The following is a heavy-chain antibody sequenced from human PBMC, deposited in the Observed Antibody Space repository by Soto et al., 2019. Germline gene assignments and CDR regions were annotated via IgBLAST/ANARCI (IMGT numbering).Heavy chain of an antibody. CDR1: GYTFTSYD. V-gene: IGHV1-8*01. CDR3: ARRNNRFVAATPDDWFDP. Sequence: GASVKVSCKASGYTFTSYDINWVRQATGQGLEWMGWMNPNSGNTGYAQKFQGRVTMTRNTSISTAYMELSSLRSEDTAVYYCARRNNRFVAATPDDWFDPWGQGTLVTVSS. D-gene: IGHD2-15*01. J-gene: IGHJ5*02. CDR2: MNPNSGNT.